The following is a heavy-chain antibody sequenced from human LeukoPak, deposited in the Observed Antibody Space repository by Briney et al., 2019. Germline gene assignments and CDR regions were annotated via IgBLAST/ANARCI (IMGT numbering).Heavy chain of an antibody. CDR2: IFPGDSDS. V-gene: IGHV5-51*01. CDR3: ARQAAVGATHPFDY. Sequence: GESLKISCKGSGYSFASYRIGWVRQMPGKGLEWMGIIFPGDSDSRYSPSFQGQVIISVDKSISTAYLQWDSLKASDTATYYCARQAAVGATHPFDYWGQGALVTVSS. D-gene: IGHD1-26*01. J-gene: IGHJ4*02. CDR1: GYSFASYR.